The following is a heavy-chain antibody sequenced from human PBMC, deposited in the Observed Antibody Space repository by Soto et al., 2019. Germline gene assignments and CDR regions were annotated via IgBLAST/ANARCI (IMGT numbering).Heavy chain of an antibody. D-gene: IGHD3-10*01. CDR1: GGSFSGYY. CDR2: INHSGST. V-gene: IGHV4-34*01. Sequence: SETLSLTCAVYGGSFSGYYWSWIRQPPGKGLEWIGEINHSGSTNYNPSLKSRVTISVDTSKNQFSLKLSSVTAADTAVYYCARRGTYYYGSGTPGGMDVWGQGTTVTVSS. CDR3: ARRGTYYYGSGTPGGMDV. J-gene: IGHJ6*02.